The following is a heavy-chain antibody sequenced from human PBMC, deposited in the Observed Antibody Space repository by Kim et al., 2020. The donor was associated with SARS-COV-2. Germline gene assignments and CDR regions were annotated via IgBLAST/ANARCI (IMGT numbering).Heavy chain of an antibody. V-gene: IGHV1-46*01. J-gene: IGHJ6*02. CDR2: T. CDR3: ARGRVDYGMDV. Sequence: TSYQQKFQGRVTMTRDTSTSTVYMELSSLRSEDTAVYYCARGRVDYGMDVWGQGTTVTVSS.